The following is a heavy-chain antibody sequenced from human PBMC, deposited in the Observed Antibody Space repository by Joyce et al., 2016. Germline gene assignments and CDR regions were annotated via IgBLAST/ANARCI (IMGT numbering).Heavy chain of an antibody. D-gene: IGHD2-15*01. J-gene: IGHJ4*02. CDR2: ISGLGVDT. CDR3: ARGRRAGYCSGGTCADYFDY. V-gene: IGHV3-23*01. Sequence: EVKLLESGGVLVLPGGSLRLSCAASGFTFSSYVMSWVRAAPGKGLEWVSSISGLGVDTFDADSVKGRFTISRDNSKNAVYLQMSNLRVEDTALYYCARGRRAGYCSGGTCADYFDYWGQGTPVTVST. CDR1: GFTFSSYV.